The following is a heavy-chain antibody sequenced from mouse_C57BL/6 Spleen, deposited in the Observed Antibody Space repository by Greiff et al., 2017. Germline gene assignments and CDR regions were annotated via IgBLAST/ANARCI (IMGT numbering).Heavy chain of an antibody. CDR1: GYTFTDYN. V-gene: IGHV1-18*01. CDR3: ARWDYYGSSFDY. Sequence: EVHLVESGPELVKPGASVKIPCKASGYTFTDYNMDWVKQSHGKSLEWIGDINPNNGGTIYNQKFKGKATLTVDKSSSTAYMALRSLTSEDTAVYYCARWDYYGSSFDYWGQGTTLTVSS. J-gene: IGHJ2*01. CDR2: INPNNGGT. D-gene: IGHD1-1*01.